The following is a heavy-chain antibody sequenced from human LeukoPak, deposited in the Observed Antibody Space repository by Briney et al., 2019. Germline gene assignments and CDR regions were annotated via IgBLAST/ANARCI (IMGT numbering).Heavy chain of an antibody. V-gene: IGHV5-51*01. CDR2: IYPGDSDT. CDR3: ARLGTMVRGVITRNDWFDP. D-gene: IGHD3-10*01. Sequence: GESLKIACKGSGYTFTNYWIGWVRQMPGKGLEFMGIIYPGDSDTRYSPSFQGQVTISVDKSINTAYLQWSSLKASDTAMYYCARLGTMVRGVITRNDWFDPWGQGTLVTVSS. J-gene: IGHJ5*02. CDR1: GYTFTNYW.